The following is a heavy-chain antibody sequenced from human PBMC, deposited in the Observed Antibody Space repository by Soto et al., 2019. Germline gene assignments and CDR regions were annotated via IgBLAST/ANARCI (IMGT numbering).Heavy chain of an antibody. CDR3: ARMTTDAFDI. Sequence: SETLSLTCAVSGYSISSGYYWGWIRQPPGKGLEWIGSIYHSGSTYYNPSLKSRVTISVDTSKNQFSLKLSSVTAAGTAVYYCARMTTDAFDIWGQGTMVTVSS. J-gene: IGHJ3*02. CDR2: IYHSGST. CDR1: GYSISSGYY. D-gene: IGHD4-17*01. V-gene: IGHV4-38-2*01.